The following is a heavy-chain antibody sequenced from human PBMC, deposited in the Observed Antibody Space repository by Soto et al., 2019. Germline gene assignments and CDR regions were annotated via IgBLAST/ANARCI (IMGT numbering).Heavy chain of an antibody. CDR3: AKDYYDSSGYSRGDY. D-gene: IGHD3-22*01. J-gene: IGHJ4*02. CDR2: ISYDGSNK. Sequence: PGGSLRLSCAASGFTFSSYGMHWVRQAPGKGLEWVAVISYDGSNKYYADSVKGRFTISRDNSKNTLYLQMNSLRAEDTAVYYCAKDYYDSSGYSRGDYWGQGTLVTVSS. V-gene: IGHV3-30*18. CDR1: GFTFSSYG.